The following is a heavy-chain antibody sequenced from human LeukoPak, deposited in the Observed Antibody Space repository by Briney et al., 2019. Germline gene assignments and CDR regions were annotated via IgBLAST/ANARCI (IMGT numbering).Heavy chain of an antibody. D-gene: IGHD3-22*01. V-gene: IGHV5-51*01. Sequence: GESLKISCKGSGYSFTTYWIGWVRQMPGKGLEWMGIIYPGDSDTRYSPSFQGQVTISADKSISTAYLQWSSLKASDTAMYYCARFIKLRAMIVVRGAFDIWGQGTMVTVSS. CDR2: IYPGDSDT. CDR3: ARFIKLRAMIVVRGAFDI. CDR1: GYSFTTYW. J-gene: IGHJ3*02.